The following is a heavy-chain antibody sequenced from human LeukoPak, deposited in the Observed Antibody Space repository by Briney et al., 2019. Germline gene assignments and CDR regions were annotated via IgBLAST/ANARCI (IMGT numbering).Heavy chain of an antibody. CDR1: GGSISSYY. J-gene: IGHJ6*02. V-gene: IGHV4-59*01. Sequence: SETLSLTCTVSGGSISSYYWSWIRQPPGKGLEWIGYIYYSGSTNYNPSLKSRVTIPVDTSKNQFSLKLSSVTAADTAVYYCAREGYSYGYYYYGMDVWAKGLRSPSP. CDR3: AREGYSYGYYYYGMDV. D-gene: IGHD5-18*01. CDR2: IYYSGST.